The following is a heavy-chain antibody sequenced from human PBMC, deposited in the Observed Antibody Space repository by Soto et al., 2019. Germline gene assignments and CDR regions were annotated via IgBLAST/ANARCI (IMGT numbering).Heavy chain of an antibody. Sequence: QVQLVQSGAEVKKPGSSVKVSCKSSGGTFSTYGITWVRQASGQGLEWMGGIIPIFGTIKFAQKFQGRLTITPDESTSTVYMELSSLTSEDTAVYYCASRARGDAFDVWGEGKMVTVSA. CDR1: GGTFSTYG. V-gene: IGHV1-69*01. CDR2: IIPIFGTI. J-gene: IGHJ3*01. CDR3: ASRARGDAFDV.